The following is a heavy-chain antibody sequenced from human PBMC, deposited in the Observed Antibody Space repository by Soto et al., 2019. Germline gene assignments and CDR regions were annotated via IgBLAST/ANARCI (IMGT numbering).Heavy chain of an antibody. CDR1: GFTVSSYE. V-gene: IGHV3-48*03. CDR2: ISSSGSTI. J-gene: IGHJ5*02. Sequence: HAWCVGLCCAASGFTVSSYEINWVRKSPGKGPEWVSYISSSGSTIYYADSVKGRFTISRDNAKNSLYLQMNSLRAEDTAVYYCARAVRYSGSPRRSGWFDPWGQGNLVTVSS. D-gene: IGHD1-26*01. CDR3: ARAVRYSGSPRRSGWFDP.